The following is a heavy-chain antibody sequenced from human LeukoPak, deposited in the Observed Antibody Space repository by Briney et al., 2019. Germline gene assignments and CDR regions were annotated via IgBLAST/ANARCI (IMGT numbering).Heavy chain of an antibody. CDR2: ISAYNGNT. CDR1: GYTFTIYG. V-gene: IGHV1-18*01. CDR3: ARSAYYYYYMDV. Sequence: GAPVKVSCKASGYTFTIYGISWVRQAPGQGLEWMGWISAYNGNTNYAQKLQGRVTMTTDTSTSTAYMELRSLRSDDTAVYYCARSAYYYYYMDVWGKGTTVTVSS. J-gene: IGHJ6*03.